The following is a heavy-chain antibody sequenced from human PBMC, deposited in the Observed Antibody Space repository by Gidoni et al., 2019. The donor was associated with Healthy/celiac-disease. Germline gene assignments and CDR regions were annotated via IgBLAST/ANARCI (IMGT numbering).Heavy chain of an antibody. Sequence: EVQLLVSGGGLVQPGGSLRLSCAASGFTFSSYAMSWVRQAPGKGLEWVAAISGSGGSTYYADSVKGRFTISRDNSKNTLYLQMNSLRAEDTAVYYCAKQGRGLFITMIVELDYWGQGTLVTVSS. CDR2: ISGSGGST. D-gene: IGHD3-22*01. J-gene: IGHJ4*02. V-gene: IGHV3-23*01. CDR1: GFTFSSYA. CDR3: AKQGRGLFITMIVELDY.